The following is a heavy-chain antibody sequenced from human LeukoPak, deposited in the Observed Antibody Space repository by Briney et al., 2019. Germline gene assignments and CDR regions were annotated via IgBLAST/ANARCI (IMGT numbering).Heavy chain of an antibody. CDR2: INPNSGGT. CDR3: ARDLGESSGHYYYYYYMDV. J-gene: IGHJ6*03. CDR1: GYTFTGYY. Sequence: ASVKVSCKASGYTFTGYYMHWVRQAPGQGLEWMGWINPNSGGTNYAQKFQGRVTMTRDTSISTAYMELSRLRSDDTAVYYCARDLGESSGHYYYYYYMDVWGKGTTVTVSS. D-gene: IGHD3-16*01. V-gene: IGHV1-2*02.